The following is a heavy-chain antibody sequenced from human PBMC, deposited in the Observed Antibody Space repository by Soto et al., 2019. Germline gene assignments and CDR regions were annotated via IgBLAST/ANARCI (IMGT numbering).Heavy chain of an antibody. D-gene: IGHD6-19*01. CDR1: VFTFKSYC. CDR2: ISVSGVNT. Sequence: PGGSLRLSCAGSVFTFKSYCMTLVRQAPGKGLDCVSSISVSGVNTYYADSVKGRFTISRYKSRNTVYLQMNDLGSGDTAVYYCAKDFSRGGIALAGPDFWGQGTMVTVSS. CDR3: AKDFSRGGIALAGPDF. V-gene: IGHV3-23*01. J-gene: IGHJ4*02.